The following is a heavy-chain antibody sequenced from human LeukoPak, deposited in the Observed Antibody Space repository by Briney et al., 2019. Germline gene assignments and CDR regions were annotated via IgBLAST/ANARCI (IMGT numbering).Heavy chain of an antibody. V-gene: IGHV3-11*03. D-gene: IGHD5-24*01. Sequence: GGSLRLSCAASGFTFSDYHMSWIRQAPGKGLEWVSYISSSSSYTNYADSVKGRFTISRDNAKNSLYLQMNSLRAEDTAAYYCASCSRDGYNSDYWGQGTPVTVSS. CDR2: ISSSSSYT. CDR3: ASCSRDGYNSDY. CDR1: GFTFSDYH. J-gene: IGHJ4*02.